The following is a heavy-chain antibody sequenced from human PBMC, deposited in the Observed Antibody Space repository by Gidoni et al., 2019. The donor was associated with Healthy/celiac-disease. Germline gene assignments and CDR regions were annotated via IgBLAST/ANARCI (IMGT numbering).Heavy chain of an antibody. Sequence: EVQLLESGGGLVQPGGSLRLSCAASGFTFSSYAMSWVRQAPGKGLEWVSAISGSGGSTYYADSVKGRFTISRDNSKNTLYLQMNSLRAEDTAVYYCAKLTTVTTSYYYGMDVWGQGTTVTVSS. CDR2: ISGSGGST. V-gene: IGHV3-23*01. CDR3: AKLTTVTTSYYYGMDV. CDR1: GFTFSSYA. J-gene: IGHJ6*02. D-gene: IGHD4-17*01.